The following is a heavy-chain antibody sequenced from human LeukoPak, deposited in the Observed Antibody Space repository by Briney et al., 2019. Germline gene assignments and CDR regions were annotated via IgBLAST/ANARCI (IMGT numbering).Heavy chain of an antibody. CDR3: ASIPANYGDLGYFDY. D-gene: IGHD4/OR15-4a*01. V-gene: IGHV1-69*13. CDR2: INPIFGTA. CDR1: GYTFTGYY. J-gene: IGHJ4*02. Sequence: ASVKVSCKASGYTFTGYYMHWVRQAPGQGLEWMGWINPIFGTANYAQKFQGRVTITADESTSTAYMELSSLRSEDTAVYYCASIPANYGDLGYFDYWGQGTLVTVSS.